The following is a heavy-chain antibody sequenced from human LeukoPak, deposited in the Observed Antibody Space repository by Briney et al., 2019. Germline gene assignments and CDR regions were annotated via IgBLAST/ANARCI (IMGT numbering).Heavy chain of an antibody. CDR2: ISSSGSTI. D-gene: IGHD2-2*01. V-gene: IGHV3-11*01. CDR1: GFTFSDYY. Sequence: PGGSLRLSCAASGFTFSDYYMSWIRQAPGKGLEWVSYISSSGSTIYYADSVKGRFTISRDNAKNSLYLQMYSLRAEDTAMYYCARRKAYCSSTSCYLDYWGQGTLVTVSS. J-gene: IGHJ4*02. CDR3: ARRKAYCSSTSCYLDY.